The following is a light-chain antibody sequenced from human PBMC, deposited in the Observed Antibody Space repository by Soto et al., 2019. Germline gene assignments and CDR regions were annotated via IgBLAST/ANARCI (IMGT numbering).Light chain of an antibody. CDR1: TGPVTSRHY. V-gene: IGLV7-46*01. Sequence: QSVVTQEPSLTVSPGGTVTLTCGSSTGPVTSRHYPYWFQQKPGRVPRALIFDTDNKHSWTPARFSGSLLGGKPALTLSGAQPEDEADYYCSLSYSGVRVFGGGTKVTVL. CDR2: DTD. J-gene: IGLJ3*02. CDR3: SLSYSGVRV.